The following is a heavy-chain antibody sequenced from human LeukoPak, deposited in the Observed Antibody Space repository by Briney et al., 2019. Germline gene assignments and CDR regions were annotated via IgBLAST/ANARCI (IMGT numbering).Heavy chain of an antibody. CDR1: GFTFSSYA. V-gene: IGHV3-23*01. J-gene: IGHJ4*02. CDR2: ISGSGGST. D-gene: IGHD3-22*01. Sequence: GGSLRLSCAASGFTFSSYAMSWVRQAPGKGLEWVSAISGSGGSTYYADSVKGRFTISRDNSKNTLYLQMNSLRAEDTAVYYCATTVVIRYYFDYWGQGTLVTVSS. CDR3: ATTVVIRYYFDY.